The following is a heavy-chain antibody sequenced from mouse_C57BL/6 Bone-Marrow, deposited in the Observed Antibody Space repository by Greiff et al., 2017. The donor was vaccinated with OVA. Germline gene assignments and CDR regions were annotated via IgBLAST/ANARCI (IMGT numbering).Heavy chain of an antibody. CDR1: GFSFNTYA. D-gene: IGHD2-3*01. J-gene: IGHJ3*01. CDR2: IRSKSNNYAT. V-gene: IGHV10-1*01. Sequence: GGGLVQPKGSLKLSCAASGFSFNTYAMNWVRQAPGKGLEWVARIRSKSNNYATYYADSVKDRFTISRDDSESMLYLQMNNLKTEDTAMYYCVWLLPWFAYWGQGTLVTVSA. CDR3: VWLLPWFAY.